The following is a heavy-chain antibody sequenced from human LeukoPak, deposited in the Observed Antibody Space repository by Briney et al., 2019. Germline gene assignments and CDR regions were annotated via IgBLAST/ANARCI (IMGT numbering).Heavy chain of an antibody. CDR3: ARGGMDIVVVVAAKEIDY. D-gene: IGHD2-15*01. CDR1: GYTFTSYG. CDR2: ISAYNGNT. J-gene: IGHJ4*02. Sequence: ASVKVSCKASGYTFTSYGISWVRQAPGQGLEWMGWISAYNGNTNYAQKLQGRVTMTTDTSTSTAYMELRSLRSDDTAVYYCARGGMDIVVVVAAKEIDYWGQGTLVTVSS. V-gene: IGHV1-18*01.